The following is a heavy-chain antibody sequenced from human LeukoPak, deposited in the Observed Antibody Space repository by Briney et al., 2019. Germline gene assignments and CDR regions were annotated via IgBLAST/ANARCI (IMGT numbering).Heavy chain of an antibody. CDR1: GDSISRNS. J-gene: IGHJ4*02. Sequence: MASETLSLTCTVSGDSISRNSWTWIRQPPGKGLEWIGYMFHSGTTSYNASLKSRVTVSIDTSRNQFSLNLKSVTAADTAVYFCARGLRVGNTGYYFDYWGQGTPVTVSS. CDR2: MFHSGTT. V-gene: IGHV4-59*01. D-gene: IGHD1-26*01. CDR3: ARGLRVGNTGYYFDY.